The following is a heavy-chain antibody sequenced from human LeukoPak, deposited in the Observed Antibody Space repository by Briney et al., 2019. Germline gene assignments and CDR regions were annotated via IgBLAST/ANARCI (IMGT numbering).Heavy chain of an antibody. J-gene: IGHJ4*02. CDR3: ARRGAAAGTYYYFDY. CDR1: GGTFSSYA. Sequence: SVKVSCKASGGTFSSYAISWVRQAPGQGLEWMGGIIPIFGTANYAQKFRGRVTITADESTSTAYMELSSLRSDDTAVYYCARRGAAAGTYYYFDYWGQGTLVTVSS. CDR2: IIPIFGTA. V-gene: IGHV1-69*13. D-gene: IGHD6-13*01.